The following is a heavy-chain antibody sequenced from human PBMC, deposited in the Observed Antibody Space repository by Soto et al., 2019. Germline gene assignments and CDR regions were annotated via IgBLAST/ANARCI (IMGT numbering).Heavy chain of an antibody. CDR2: IYSGGST. Sequence: GGSLRLSCAASGLTVSSNYMSWVRQAPGKGLEWVSVIYSGGSTYYADSVKGRFTISRDNSKNTLYLQMNSLRAEDTAVYYCARGSGTAMVIDYWGQGTLVTVSS. J-gene: IGHJ4*02. CDR1: GLTVSSNY. CDR3: ARGSGTAMVIDY. V-gene: IGHV3-53*01. D-gene: IGHD5-18*01.